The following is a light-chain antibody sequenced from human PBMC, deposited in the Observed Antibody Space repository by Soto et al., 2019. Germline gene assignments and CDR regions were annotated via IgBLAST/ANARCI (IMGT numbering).Light chain of an antibody. Sequence: AIRMTQSPSSLSAYTGDRVTLTCRASQGISSYSAWYQQKPGKAPKLLIYAASTLQSGVPSRFSGSGSGTDFTLTISCLQSEDFATYYCQQYYSYPITFGQGTRLEI. J-gene: IGKJ5*01. V-gene: IGKV1-8*01. CDR2: AAS. CDR1: QGISSY. CDR3: QQYYSYPIT.